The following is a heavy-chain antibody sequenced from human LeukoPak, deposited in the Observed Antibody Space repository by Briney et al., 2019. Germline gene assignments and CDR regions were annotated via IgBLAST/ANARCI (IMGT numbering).Heavy chain of an antibody. Sequence: ASVNVSCKASGYTFTSYGISWVRQAPGQGLEWMGWISAYNGNTNYAQKLQGRVTITADESTSTAYMELSSLRSEDTAVYYFASRENDALRYFDWPYYYGMDVWGQGTTVTVSS. CDR1: GYTFTSYG. CDR3: ASRENDALRYFDWPYYYGMDV. V-gene: IGHV1-18*01. CDR2: ISAYNGNT. D-gene: IGHD3-9*01. J-gene: IGHJ6*02.